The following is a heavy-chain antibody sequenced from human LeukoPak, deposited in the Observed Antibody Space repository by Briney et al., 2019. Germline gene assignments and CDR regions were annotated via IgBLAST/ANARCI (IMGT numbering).Heavy chain of an antibody. D-gene: IGHD6-6*01. CDR1: GYTFTSYD. V-gene: IGHV1-8*01. CDR2: MNPNRGNT. CDR3: ARGSYEYSSSSLGLNYYYYYMDV. Sequence: GASVKVSCKASGYTFTSYDINWVRQATGQGREWMGWMNPNRGNTVYAQKFQGRATITRNTSISTAYMELSSLRSEDTAVYYCARGSYEYSSSSLGLNYYYYYMDVWGKGTTVTVSS. J-gene: IGHJ6*03.